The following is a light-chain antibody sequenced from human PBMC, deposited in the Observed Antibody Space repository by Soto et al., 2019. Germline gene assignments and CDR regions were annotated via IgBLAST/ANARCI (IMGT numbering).Light chain of an antibody. V-gene: IGKV3-20*01. Sequence: EIVLTSAPGTPSLNQGERATLSCRASQSVSSSYLAWYQQKPGQAPRPLIYGASSRAIGIPDRFSGSGSGTDFTLTISRLEQEEVAVYYFHQVSTSPWKFSRGTGVDVK. CDR2: GAS. CDR1: QSVSSSY. J-gene: IGKJ1*01. CDR3: HQVSTSPWK.